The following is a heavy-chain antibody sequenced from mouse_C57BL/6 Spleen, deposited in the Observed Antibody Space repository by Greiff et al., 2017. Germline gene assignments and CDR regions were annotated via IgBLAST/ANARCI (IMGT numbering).Heavy chain of an antibody. V-gene: IGHV1-50*01. Sequence: QVQLQQSGAELVKPGASVKLSCKASGYTFTSYWMQWVKQRPGQGLEWIGELDPSDSYTNYNQKFKGKATLTVDTSSSTAYMQLSSLTSEDSAVYYCSLTTVVARYFDVWGTGTTVTVSS. D-gene: IGHD1-1*01. CDR1: GYTFTSYW. CDR2: LDPSDSYT. CDR3: SLTTVVARYFDV. J-gene: IGHJ1*03.